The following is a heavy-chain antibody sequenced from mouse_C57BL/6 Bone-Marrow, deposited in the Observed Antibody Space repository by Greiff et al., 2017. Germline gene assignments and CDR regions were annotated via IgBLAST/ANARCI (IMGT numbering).Heavy chain of an antibody. J-gene: IGHJ2*01. CDR2: ISDGGSYT. D-gene: IGHD1-1*01. V-gene: IGHV5-4*01. Sequence: DVKLVESGGGLVKPGGSLKLSCAASGFTFSSYAMSWVRQTPEKRLEWVATISDGGSYTYYPDNVKGRFTISRDNAKNNLYLQMSHLKSEDTAMYYCARDRFYYYGSSFFDYWGQGTTLTVSS. CDR1: GFTFSSYA. CDR3: ARDRFYYYGSSFFDY.